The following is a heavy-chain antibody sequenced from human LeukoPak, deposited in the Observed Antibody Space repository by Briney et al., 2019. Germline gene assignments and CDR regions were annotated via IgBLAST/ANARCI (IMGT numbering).Heavy chain of an antibody. CDR1: GFTFSGHW. Sequence: PGGSLRLSCAGTGFTFSGHWMHWVRQAPGKGLGWVSSIIIDGSITIYADSVGGRFTISRDNAKNTLSLQMNSLRDEDTAVYYCVRGLDYWDRGTLVTVSS. CDR2: IIIDGSIT. CDR3: VRGLDY. J-gene: IGHJ4*02. V-gene: IGHV3-74*01.